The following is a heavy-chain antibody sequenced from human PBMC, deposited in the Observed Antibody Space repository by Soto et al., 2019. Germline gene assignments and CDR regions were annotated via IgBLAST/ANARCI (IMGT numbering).Heavy chain of an antibody. Sequence: SETLSLTCAVYGGSFSGYYWSWIRQPPGKGLEWIGEINHSGSTNYNPSLKGRVTISVDTSKNQFSLKLSSVTAADTAVYYCARRVRGYCSSTSCQRPHYYYYYMDVWGKGTTVTVSS. J-gene: IGHJ6*03. CDR1: GGSFSGYY. D-gene: IGHD2-2*03. V-gene: IGHV4-34*01. CDR3: ARRVRGYCSSTSCQRPHYYYYYMDV. CDR2: INHSGST.